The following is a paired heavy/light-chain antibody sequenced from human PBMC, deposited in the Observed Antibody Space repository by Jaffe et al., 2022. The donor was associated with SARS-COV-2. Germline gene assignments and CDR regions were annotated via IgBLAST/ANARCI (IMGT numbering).Light chain of an antibody. V-gene: IGKV1-39*01. J-gene: IGKJ1*01. CDR1: QSINRY. Sequence: DIQMTQSPSSLSASVGDRVNITCRASQSINRYLNWYQKKPGKAPKLLIYAASILQSGVPSRFSGSGSGTDFTLTISSLQPDDFATYYCQQSYSTLAWTFGQGTKVEIK. CDR3: QQSYSTLAWT. CDR2: AAS.
Heavy chain of an antibody. CDR2: IKQDGSEK. CDR3: ARPSSSYFYGYFYYMDV. J-gene: IGHJ6*03. Sequence: EVQLVESGGDLVQPGGSLRLSCTASGFTFTNYWMTWVRQAPGKGLELVANIKQDGSEKFYVDSVKGRFITSRDNAKNSLFLQMNSLRAEDTAVYYCARPSSSYFYGYFYYMDVWGKGTAVTVSS. D-gene: IGHD6-13*01. V-gene: IGHV3-7*01. CDR1: GFTFTNYW.